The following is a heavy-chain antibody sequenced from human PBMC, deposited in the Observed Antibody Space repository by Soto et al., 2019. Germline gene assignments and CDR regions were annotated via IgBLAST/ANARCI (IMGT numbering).Heavy chain of an antibody. Sequence: QLQLQESGPGLVKPSETLSLPCTVSGGSISSSSYYWGWIRQPPGKGLELIGTIYYSGSTYYNPSLKSRVTISVDTSKNQFSLKLSSVTAADTAVCYCARRGSGGIAVSGTSFDYWGQGTLVTVSS. CDR1: GGSISSSSYY. J-gene: IGHJ4*02. CDR3: ARRGSGGIAVSGTSFDY. CDR2: IYYSGST. V-gene: IGHV4-39*01. D-gene: IGHD6-19*01.